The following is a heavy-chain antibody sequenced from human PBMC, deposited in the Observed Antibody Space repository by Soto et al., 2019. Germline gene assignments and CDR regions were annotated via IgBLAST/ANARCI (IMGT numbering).Heavy chain of an antibody. D-gene: IGHD3-10*01. CDR1: GGSISSSSYY. J-gene: IGHJ6*03. Sequence: QLQLQESGPGLVKPSETLSLTCTVSGGSISSSSYYWGWIRQPPGKGLEWIGSIYYSGSTYYNPSLKSRVTISVDTSKNQFSLKPSSVTAADTAVYYCARLGSASGSRYYYYYYMDVWGKGTTVTVSS. CDR3: ARLGSASGSRYYYYYYMDV. CDR2: IYYSGST. V-gene: IGHV4-39*01.